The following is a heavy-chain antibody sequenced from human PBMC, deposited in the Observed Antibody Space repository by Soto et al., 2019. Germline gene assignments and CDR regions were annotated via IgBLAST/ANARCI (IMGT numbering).Heavy chain of an antibody. J-gene: IGHJ4*02. D-gene: IGHD2-15*01. CDR2: LYYSGNT. V-gene: IGHV4-59*01. CDR3: ARVGGVAARTFDY. CDR1: GGSITPFY. Sequence: LSLTCTVSGGSITPFYWSWVRQPPGKGLEWIGYLYYSGNTIYNPSLKSRVTISVDASKNQVSLRLTSVTAADTAVYYCARVGGVAARTFDYWGQGTVVTVSS.